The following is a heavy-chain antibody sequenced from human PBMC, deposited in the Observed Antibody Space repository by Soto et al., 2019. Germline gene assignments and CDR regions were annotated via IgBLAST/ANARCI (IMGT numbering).Heavy chain of an antibody. V-gene: IGHV4-31*03. J-gene: IGHJ4*02. CDR3: ASDVPAASPKNQGDYFDY. CDR2: TYYSGIT. Sequence: QVQLQESGPGLVKPSQTLSLTCTVSGGSITSGGYYWSWIRQLPGKGLEWIGDTYYSGITFYNPSTKNRITIPVDTSNNPFPLRLSSVTAAGTAIYYCASDVPAASPKNQGDYFDYWGQGTLVTVSS. D-gene: IGHD2-2*01. CDR1: GGSITSGGYY.